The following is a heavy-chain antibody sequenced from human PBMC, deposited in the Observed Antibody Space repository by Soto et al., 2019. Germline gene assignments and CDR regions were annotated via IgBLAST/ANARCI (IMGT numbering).Heavy chain of an antibody. CDR3: ARDFSLGLYYFDY. V-gene: IGHV3-11*06. CDR1: GFTFSDYY. Sequence: GSLRLSCAASGFTFSDYYMSWIRQAPGKGLEWVSYISSSSSYTNYADSVKGRFTISRDNAKNSLYLQMNSLRAEDTAVYYCARDFSLGLYYFDYWGQGTLVTVSS. CDR2: ISSSSSYT. J-gene: IGHJ4*02. D-gene: IGHD3-3*01.